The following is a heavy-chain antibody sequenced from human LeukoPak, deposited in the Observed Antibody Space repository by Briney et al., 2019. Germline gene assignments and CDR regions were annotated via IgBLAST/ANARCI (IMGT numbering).Heavy chain of an antibody. CDR2: ISGNGVST. V-gene: IGHV3-23*01. CDR3: AKDQNSYGSGSSDY. Sequence: GGSLRLSCAASGFTFDIYAMSWVRRAPGKGLEWVSSISGNGVSTDYAVPVKGRFTISRDNSKNTLYLQMNSLRAEDTAVYYCAKDQNSYGSGSSDYWGQGTLLTVSS. J-gene: IGHJ4*02. D-gene: IGHD3-10*01. CDR1: GFTFDIYA.